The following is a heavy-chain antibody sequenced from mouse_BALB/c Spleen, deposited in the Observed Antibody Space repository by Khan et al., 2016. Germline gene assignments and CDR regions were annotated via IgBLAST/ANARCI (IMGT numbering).Heavy chain of an antibody. CDR2: IHYSGTT. CDR3: VVPHIYFDSDVAWFTY. Sequence: EVQLQESGPDLVKPSQSLSLTCTVTGYSIASGYTWHWIRQFPGNKLEWMAYIHYSGTTNYNPSLKSRISITRDTSQHQFFLQLKSVTIEDSATYYCVVPHIYFDSDVAWFTYWGQGTLVTVSA. CDR1: GYSIASGYT. V-gene: IGHV3-1*02. J-gene: IGHJ3*01. D-gene: IGHD2-4*01.